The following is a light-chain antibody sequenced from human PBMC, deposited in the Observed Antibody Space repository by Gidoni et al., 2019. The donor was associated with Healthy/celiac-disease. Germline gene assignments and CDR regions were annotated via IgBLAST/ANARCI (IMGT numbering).Light chain of an antibody. V-gene: IGKV1-5*03. Sequence: DIQMTQSPSTLSASVGDRVTITCRARQSISSWLAWYQQKPGKAPKLLIYKASSLESGVPSRFSGSGSGTEFTLTISSLQPDDFATYYCQQEWTFGQGTKVEIK. CDR3: QQEWT. J-gene: IGKJ1*01. CDR2: KAS. CDR1: QSISSW.